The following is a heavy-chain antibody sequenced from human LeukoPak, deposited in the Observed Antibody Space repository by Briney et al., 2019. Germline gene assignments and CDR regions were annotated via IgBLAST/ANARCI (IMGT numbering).Heavy chain of an antibody. V-gene: IGHV1-46*03. CDR2: INPSGGST. CDR3: ATARGACSSTSCYTGSWFDP. D-gene: IGHD2-2*02. CDR1: GYTFTSYG. Sequence: ASVKVSCKASGYTFTSYGISWVRQAPGQGLEWMGIINPSGGSTSYAQKFQGRVTMTRDTSTSTVYMELSSLRSEDTAVYYCATARGACSSTSCYTGSWFDPWGQGTLVTVSS. J-gene: IGHJ5*02.